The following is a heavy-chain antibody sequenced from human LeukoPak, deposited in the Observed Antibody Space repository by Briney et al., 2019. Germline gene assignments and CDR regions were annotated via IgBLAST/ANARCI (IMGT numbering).Heavy chain of an antibody. J-gene: IGHJ4*02. V-gene: IGHV1-24*01. CDR1: GYTLTELS. CDR2: FDPEDGET. Sequence: ASVKVSCKVSGYTLTELSMHWVRQAPGKGLEWTGGFDPEDGETIYAQKFQGRVTMTEDTSTDTAYMELSSLRSEDTAVYYCARYNDYGDLFDYWGQGSLVTVSS. CDR3: ARYNDYGDLFDY. D-gene: IGHD4-17*01.